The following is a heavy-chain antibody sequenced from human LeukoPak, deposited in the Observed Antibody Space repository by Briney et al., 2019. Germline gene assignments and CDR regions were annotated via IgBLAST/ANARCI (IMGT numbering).Heavy chain of an antibody. D-gene: IGHD5-18*01. V-gene: IGHV3-74*01. CDR1: GFTFSSYW. Sequence: GGSLRLSCAASGFTFSSYWMHWVRQAPGKGLVWVSHINSDGSITSYADSVKGRFTISRDNAKNTLYLQMNSLRAEDTAVYYCARDAVDTANAVWGQGTTVTVSS. CDR3: ARDAVDTANAV. J-gene: IGHJ6*02. CDR2: INSDGSIT.